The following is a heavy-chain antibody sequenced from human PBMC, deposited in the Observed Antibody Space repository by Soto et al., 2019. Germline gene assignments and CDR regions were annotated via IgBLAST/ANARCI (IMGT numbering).Heavy chain of an antibody. J-gene: IGHJ2*01. CDR2: INPDSGGT. CDR1: GYTFTIYH. Sequence: QVQLVQSGAEVKKPGASVKVSCTASGYTFTIYHLHWVRQAPGQGLEWMGWINPDSGGTKYAQKVQGGVTMTRDPSNRPVYKEVSQVKSYDTAVYYLARENRSGFYRYRYFDPWGPGTLVTVSS. CDR3: ARENRSGFYRYRYFDP. D-gene: IGHD6-25*01. V-gene: IGHV1-2*02.